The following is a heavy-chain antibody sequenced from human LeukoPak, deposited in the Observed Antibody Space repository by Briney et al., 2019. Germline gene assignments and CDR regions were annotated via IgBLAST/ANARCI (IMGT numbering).Heavy chain of an antibody. CDR3: ARMSVTMIVVVSYFDH. D-gene: IGHD3-22*01. Sequence: GGSLRLSCAASGFTFSSYAMIWVRQAPGKGLEWVSGISSSGGSTYYADSVKGRFTISRDNSKNTLYLQMSSLRAEDTAVYFCARMSVTMIVVVSYFDHWGQGTLVTVSS. CDR2: ISSSGGST. CDR1: GFTFSSYA. V-gene: IGHV3-23*01. J-gene: IGHJ4*02.